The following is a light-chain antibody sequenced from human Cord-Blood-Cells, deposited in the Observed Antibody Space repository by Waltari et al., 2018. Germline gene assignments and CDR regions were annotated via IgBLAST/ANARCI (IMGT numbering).Light chain of an antibody. J-gene: IGLJ3*02. CDR3: QVWDSSSDHRV. CDR2: DDS. CDR1: NIGSKS. V-gene: IGLV3-21*03. Sequence: SYVLTQPPSVSVAPGKTARITCGGNNIGSKSVNWYQQKPGQAPVLVVYDDSDRPSGIPERFSGSNSGNTATLTISRVEVGDEADYYCQVWDSSSDHRVFGGGTKLTVL.